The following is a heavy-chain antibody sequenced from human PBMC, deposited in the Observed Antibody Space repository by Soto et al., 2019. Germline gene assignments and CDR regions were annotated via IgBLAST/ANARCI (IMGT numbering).Heavy chain of an antibody. J-gene: IGHJ4*02. CDR2: INHSGST. CDR3: ARGRGIAARKVYYFDY. CDR1: GESFSGYY. Sequence: QVQLQQWGAGLLKPSETLSLTCAVYGESFSGYYWSWIRQPPGKGLEWIGEINHSGSTNYNPSLKSRVTISVDTSKNQFSLKLSSVTAADTAVYYCARGRGIAARKVYYFDYWGQGTLVTVSS. D-gene: IGHD6-6*01. V-gene: IGHV4-34*01.